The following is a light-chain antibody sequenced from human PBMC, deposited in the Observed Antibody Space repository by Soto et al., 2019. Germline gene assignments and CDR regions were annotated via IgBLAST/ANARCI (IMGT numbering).Light chain of an antibody. Sequence: QSVLTQPPSVSGAPGQRVTISCTGSSSNIGAGYDVHWYQQLPGTAPKLLIYTNNNRPSGVPDRFSGSKSGTSASLAITGRQAEDEADYYCQSFDSSLVNYVFGTGTKLTVL. CDR3: QSFDSSLVNYV. CDR2: TNN. CDR1: SSNIGAGYD. V-gene: IGLV1-40*01. J-gene: IGLJ1*01.